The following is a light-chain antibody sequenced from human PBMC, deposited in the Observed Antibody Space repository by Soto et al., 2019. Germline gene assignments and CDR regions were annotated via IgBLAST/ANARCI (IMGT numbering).Light chain of an antibody. V-gene: IGLV2-8*01. CDR3: SSYAGSNNYV. CDR1: SSDVGGYNY. J-gene: IGLJ1*01. CDR2: EVS. Sequence: QSVLTQPPSASGSPGQSVTISCTGTSSDVGGYNYVSWYQQHPGKAPRLMIYEVSKRPSGVPDRFSGSKSGNTASLTVSGLQAEDEADYYCSSYAGSNNYVFGTGTKVPDL.